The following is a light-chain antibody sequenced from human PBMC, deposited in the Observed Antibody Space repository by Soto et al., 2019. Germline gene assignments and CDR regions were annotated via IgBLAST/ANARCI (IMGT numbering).Light chain of an antibody. Sequence: DIVMTQSPDSLAVSLGERATINCKSSQSVLYSSNNKNYLAWYQQKPGQPPKLLIYWASTRESGVPDRFSGSGSVTELTLTISSLQAEDVAVYYCQQYYSTPWTFGQGTKVEIK. V-gene: IGKV4-1*01. J-gene: IGKJ1*01. CDR1: QSVLYSSNNKNY. CDR2: WAS. CDR3: QQYYSTPWT.